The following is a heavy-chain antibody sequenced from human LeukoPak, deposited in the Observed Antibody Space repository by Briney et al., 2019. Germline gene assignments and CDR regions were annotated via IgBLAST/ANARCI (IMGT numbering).Heavy chain of an antibody. V-gene: IGHV4-39*07. CDR3: ARGSPAIQL. D-gene: IGHD5-18*01. CDR2: INHSGST. CDR1: GGSTSSSSYY. Sequence: PSETLSLTCTVSGGSTSSSSYYWSWIRQPPGKGLEWIGEINHSGSTNYNPSLKSRVTISVDTSKNQFSLKLSSVTAADTAVYYCARGSPAIQLWGQGTLVTVSS. J-gene: IGHJ4*02.